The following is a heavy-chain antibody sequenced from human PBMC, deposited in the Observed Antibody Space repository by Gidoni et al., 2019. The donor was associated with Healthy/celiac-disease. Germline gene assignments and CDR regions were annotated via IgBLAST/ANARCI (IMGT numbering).Heavy chain of an antibody. CDR2: IRYDGSNK. D-gene: IGHD2-21*01. CDR3: AKDRGWRSPFDY. J-gene: IGHJ4*02. V-gene: IGHV3-30*02. CDR1: GFTFSSNG. Sequence: QVQLVASAGGVVQPGGSLRLPCAASGFTFSSNGMHWVRQAPGKGLEWVAFIRYDGSNKYYADSVKGRLTISRDNSKNTLYLQRNSLRAEATAVYYCAKDRGWRSPFDYWGQGTLVTVSS.